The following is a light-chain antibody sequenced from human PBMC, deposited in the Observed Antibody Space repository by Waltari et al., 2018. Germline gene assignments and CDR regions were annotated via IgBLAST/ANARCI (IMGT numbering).Light chain of an antibody. Sequence: IQLTQSPSSLSASVGDRVTITCRASQGIRSNLAWYQQKPGKAPKLLISAASTVQSGVPLMFSGSGSGTDFTLTISSLQPEDFATYYCQPLNSYPITFGQGTRLEIK. CDR1: QGIRSN. CDR2: AAS. J-gene: IGKJ5*01. V-gene: IGKV1-9*01. CDR3: QPLNSYPIT.